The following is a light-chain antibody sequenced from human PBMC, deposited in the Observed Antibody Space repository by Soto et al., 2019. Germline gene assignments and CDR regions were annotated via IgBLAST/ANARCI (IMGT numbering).Light chain of an antibody. CDR2: SGS. Sequence: EIVLTQSPGTLSLSPGDRATLSCRASQSLGSSYLAWYQQKPGQAPRLLIYSGSSRAAGNPDRFSGSGSATDFTLTISRLEPEDFVVYYCQHYGSSPLTFGGGTKVDIK. CDR3: QHYGSSPLT. J-gene: IGKJ4*01. V-gene: IGKV3-20*01. CDR1: QSLGSSY.